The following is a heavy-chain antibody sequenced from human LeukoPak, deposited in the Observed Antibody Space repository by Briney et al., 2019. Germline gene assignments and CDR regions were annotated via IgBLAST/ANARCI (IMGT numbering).Heavy chain of an antibody. V-gene: IGHV3-23*01. Sequence: QPGGSLRLSCAASGFTFSSHWMTWIRQAPGKGLEWVSSITDSGDGTYYADSVKGRFTISRDDSKNTLYLQMNSLRAEDTAVYYCAKDSPVATRWGQGTLVTVSS. CDR1: GFTFSSHW. CDR2: ITDSGDGT. CDR3: AKDSPVATR. J-gene: IGHJ4*02. D-gene: IGHD2-15*01.